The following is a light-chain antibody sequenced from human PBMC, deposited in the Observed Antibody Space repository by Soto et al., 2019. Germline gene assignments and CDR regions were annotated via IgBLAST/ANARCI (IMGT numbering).Light chain of an antibody. CDR1: QSVSNNY. CDR3: QLYSRSPRQIT. CDR2: GAS. J-gene: IGKJ5*01. Sequence: EIVMTQPPGTLSLSPGERATVSCRASQSVSNNYLAWYQQKPGQAPRLLIYGASNRATGIPDRFSGSGSGTDCTLTISRLEPEDFAVYYCQLYSRSPRQITFGQGTRLEI. V-gene: IGKV3-20*01.